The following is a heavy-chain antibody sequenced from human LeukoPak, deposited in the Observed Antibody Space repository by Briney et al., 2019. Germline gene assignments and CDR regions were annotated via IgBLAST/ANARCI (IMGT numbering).Heavy chain of an antibody. CDR1: GGSFSGYY. D-gene: IGHD2-2*01. CDR2: INHSGST. CDR3: ASSSCSSTSCYPTYYFDY. V-gene: IGHV4-34*01. Sequence: PSETLSLTCAVYGGSFSGYYWSWIRQPPGKGLEWIGEINHSGSTIYNPSLKSRVTISVDTSKNQFSLKLSSVTAADTAVYYCASSSCSSTSCYPTYYFDYWGQGTLVTVSS. J-gene: IGHJ4*02.